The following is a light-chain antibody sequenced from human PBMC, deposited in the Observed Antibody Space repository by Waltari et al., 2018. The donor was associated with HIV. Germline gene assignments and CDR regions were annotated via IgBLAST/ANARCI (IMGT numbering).Light chain of an antibody. CDR2: GAF. V-gene: IGKV1-39*01. CDR1: TSISTY. Sequence: DIQMTQSPDSLSASVGDRVTITCRASTSISTYLNWYQQKPGKAPKLLIYGAFSLQSGVPSGFSGSGSGTDFTLTITSLQPEDFATYYCQQSYNIPLTFGGGTKVEL. CDR3: QQSYNIPLT. J-gene: IGKJ4*01.